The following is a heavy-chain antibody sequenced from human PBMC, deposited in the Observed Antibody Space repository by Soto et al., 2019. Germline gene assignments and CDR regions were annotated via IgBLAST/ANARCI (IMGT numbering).Heavy chain of an antibody. CDR2: IYHSGST. CDR1: GGSISSGGYS. J-gene: IGHJ5*02. V-gene: IGHV4-30-2*01. Sequence: PSETLSLTCAVSGGSISSGGYSWSWIRQPQGKGLEWIGYIYHSGSTYYTPSLKSRVTISVDRSKNQFSLKLSSVTAADTAVYYCARVPGPWGQGTLVTVSS. CDR3: ARVPGP.